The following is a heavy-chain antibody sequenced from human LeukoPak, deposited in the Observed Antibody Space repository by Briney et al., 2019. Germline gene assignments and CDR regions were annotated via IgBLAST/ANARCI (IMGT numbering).Heavy chain of an antibody. CDR2: ISFDGDNK. Sequence: GRSLRLSCAASEFTFSTYGMHWVRQAPGKGLEWVAVISFDGDNKYYADSVKGRFTISRDNAKNSLYLQMNSLRAEDTAVYYCARESINVNYDFWRHNHPFDYWGQGTLVTVSS. D-gene: IGHD3-3*01. CDR3: ARESINVNYDFWRHNHPFDY. CDR1: EFTFSTYG. J-gene: IGHJ4*02. V-gene: IGHV3-30*03.